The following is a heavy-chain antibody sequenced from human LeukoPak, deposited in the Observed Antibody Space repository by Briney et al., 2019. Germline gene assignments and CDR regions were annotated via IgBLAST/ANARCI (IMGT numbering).Heavy chain of an antibody. CDR1: RFMFSTYS. CDR2: IKEDGREK. CDR3: ATDRSIVY. J-gene: IGHJ4*02. V-gene: IGHV3-7*01. Sequence: GGSLRLSCAASRFMFSTYSMSWVRQGPGKDLEWVANIKEDGREKYYVDSVKGRFTISRDNAKNSVNLQMNSLRDEDTAVYYCATDRSIVYWGQGTPVTVSS. D-gene: IGHD3-16*02.